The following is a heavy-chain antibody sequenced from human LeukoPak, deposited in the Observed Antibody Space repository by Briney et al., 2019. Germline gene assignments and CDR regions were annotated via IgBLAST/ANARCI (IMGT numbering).Heavy chain of an antibody. CDR2: ISDTYATT. Sequence: GGSPRLSCATSGFTFSNYAMTWVRQAPGKGLEWVSSISDTYATTYYTDSVKGRCTISRDNSKNTVSLQLNNLRVEDTAVYFCVRHDSFIPFWGQGTLVTVSS. J-gene: IGHJ4*02. D-gene: IGHD2-21*01. CDR1: GFTFSNYA. V-gene: IGHV3-23*01. CDR3: VRHDSFIPF.